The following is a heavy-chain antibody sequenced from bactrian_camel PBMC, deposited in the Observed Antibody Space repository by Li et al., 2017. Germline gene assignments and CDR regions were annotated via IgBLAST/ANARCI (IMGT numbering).Heavy chain of an antibody. CDR1: GYTYSSYC. J-gene: IGHJ4*01. Sequence: VQLVESGGGLVQPGGSLRLSCAASGYTYSSYCMGWFRQAPGKEREGVAAIDSDGSTSYADSVKGRSTISQDNAKNTLYLQMNSLKPEDTAMYYRAAGWGCTERPGINYWGQGTQVTVS. CDR2: IDSDGST. CDR3: AAGWGCTERPGINY. D-gene: IGHD3*01. V-gene: IGHV3S26*01.